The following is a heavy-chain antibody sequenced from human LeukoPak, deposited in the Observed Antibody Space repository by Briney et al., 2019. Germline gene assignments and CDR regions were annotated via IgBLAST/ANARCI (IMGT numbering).Heavy chain of an antibody. D-gene: IGHD1-14*01. CDR1: GFNFSSFG. CDR3: ARDRWPSGFDS. CDR2: IWFDGTRE. V-gene: IGHV3-33*01. Sequence: GGSLRLSCAASGFNFSSFGMHWVRQAPGKGLEWVALIWFDGTRENYADSVRGRFSISRDNAKNTLYLQMNSLRAEDTAVYYCARDRWPSGFDSWGQGTLVTVSS. J-gene: IGHJ4*02.